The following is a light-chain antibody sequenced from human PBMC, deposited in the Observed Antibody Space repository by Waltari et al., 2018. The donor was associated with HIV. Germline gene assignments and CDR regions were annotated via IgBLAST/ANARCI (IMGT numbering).Light chain of an antibody. CDR3: LLSFNGVVV. J-gene: IGLJ2*01. CDR1: TGAVTSGHL. CDR2: DTT. V-gene: IGLV7-46*01. Sequence: QAVVTQAPSLTVSPGGPVTLTCASSTGAVTSGHLPYWFQRRPGQAPKTLIYDTTNRHSWTPARFSGSLLGGKAALTLSGAQFEDEADYFCLLSFNGVVVFGGGTTLTVL.